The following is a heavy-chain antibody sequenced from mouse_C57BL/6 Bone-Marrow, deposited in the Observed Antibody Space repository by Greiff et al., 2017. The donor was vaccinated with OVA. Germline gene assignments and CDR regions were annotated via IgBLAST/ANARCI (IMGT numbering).Heavy chain of an antibody. CDR2: IDPSDSET. J-gene: IGHJ1*03. CDR3: ARETTVVATEWYFDV. D-gene: IGHD1-1*01. V-gene: IGHV1-52*01. CDR1: GYTFTSYW. Sequence: QVQLQQPGAELVRPGSSVKLSCKASGYTFTSYWMHWVKQRPIQGLEWIGNIDPSDSETHYKQKFKDKATLTVDKSSSTAYMQLSSLTSEDSAVYYCARETTVVATEWYFDVWGTGTTVTVSS.